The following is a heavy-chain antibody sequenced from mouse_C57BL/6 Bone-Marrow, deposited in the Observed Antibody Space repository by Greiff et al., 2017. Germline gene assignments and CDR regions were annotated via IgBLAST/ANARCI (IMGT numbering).Heavy chain of an antibody. J-gene: IGHJ1*03. D-gene: IGHD1-1*01. CDR1: GFTFSSYA. CDR2: ISDGGSYT. Sequence: EVKVVESGGGLVTPGWSLKLSCAASGFTFSSYAMSWVRQTPKKMLDCVATISDGGSYTYYPDNVKGRFTISRDNAKNNLYLQMSHLKSEDTAMYYCARDSHYYGSSYWYFDVWGTGTTVTVSS. CDR3: ARDSHYYGSSYWYFDV. V-gene: IGHV5-4*01.